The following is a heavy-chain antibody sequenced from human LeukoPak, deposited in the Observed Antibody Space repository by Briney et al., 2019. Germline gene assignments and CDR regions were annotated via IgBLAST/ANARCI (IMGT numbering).Heavy chain of an antibody. CDR2: ISSSSSYI. J-gene: IGHJ3*02. CDR1: GFTFSSYS. V-gene: IGHV3-21*01. CDR3: ARDTLSDAFDI. D-gene: IGHD2/OR15-2a*01. Sequence: GGSLRLSCAASGFTFSSYSMNWVRQAPGKGLEWVSSISSSSSYIYYADSVKGRSTISRDNAKNSLYLQMNSLRAEDTAVYYCARDTLSDAFDIWGQGTMVTVSS.